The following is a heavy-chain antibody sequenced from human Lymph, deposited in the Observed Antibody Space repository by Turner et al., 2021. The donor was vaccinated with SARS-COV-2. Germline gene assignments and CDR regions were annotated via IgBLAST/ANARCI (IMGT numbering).Heavy chain of an antibody. CDR3: ARRHSGNYDAFDI. V-gene: IGHV1-69*10. J-gene: IGHJ3*02. CDR1: GGTFSTYV. CDR2: IIPILGIA. Sequence: HVQLVLSGAEVKKPGSSVKASCKASGGTFSTYVISWVRQAPGQGLEWMGGIIPILGIANYAQKDQGRVTITADKSTSTAYMELSSLRSEDTAVYHCARRHSGNYDAFDIWGQGTMVTVSS. D-gene: IGHD1-26*01.